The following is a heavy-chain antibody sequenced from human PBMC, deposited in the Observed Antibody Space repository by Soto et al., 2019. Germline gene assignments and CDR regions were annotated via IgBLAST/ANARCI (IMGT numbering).Heavy chain of an antibody. CDR1: GGSISSYY. Sequence: SETLSLTCTVSGGSISSYYWSWIRQPPGKGLEWIGYIYYSGSTNYNPSLKSRVTISVDTSKNQFSLKLSSVTAADTAVYYCARYYDFWSDHNWFDPWGQGTLVTVS. D-gene: IGHD3-3*01. CDR2: IYYSGST. CDR3: ARYYDFWSDHNWFDP. J-gene: IGHJ5*02. V-gene: IGHV4-59*01.